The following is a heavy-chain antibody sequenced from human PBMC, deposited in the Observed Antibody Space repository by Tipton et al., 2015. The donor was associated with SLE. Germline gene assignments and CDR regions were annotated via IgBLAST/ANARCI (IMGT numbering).Heavy chain of an antibody. V-gene: IGHV3-30*02. CDR2: IRYDGSNK. D-gene: IGHD2-15*01. CDR3: AKDGYCSGGSCKTYAFDI. J-gene: IGHJ3*02. Sequence: SLRLSCAASGFTFSSYGMHWVRQAPGKGLEWVAFIRYDGSNKYYADSVKGRFTISRDNSKNTLYLQMNSLRAEDTAVYYCAKDGYCSGGSCKTYAFDIWGQGTMVTVSS. CDR1: GFTFSSYG.